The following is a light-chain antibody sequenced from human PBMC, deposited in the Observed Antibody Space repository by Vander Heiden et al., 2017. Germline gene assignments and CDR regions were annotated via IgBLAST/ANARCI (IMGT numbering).Light chain of an antibody. CDR2: NAS. Sequence: EIVLTQSPATLSLSPGERATLSCRASQSVNIFLAWYQQKPGQAPRLLISNASNRATGIPARFSGSGSGTDFTLTISSLDPEDFAVYYCQQRSNWPSTFGQGTRLEIK. V-gene: IGKV3-11*01. J-gene: IGKJ5*01. CDR1: QSVNIF. CDR3: QQRSNWPST.